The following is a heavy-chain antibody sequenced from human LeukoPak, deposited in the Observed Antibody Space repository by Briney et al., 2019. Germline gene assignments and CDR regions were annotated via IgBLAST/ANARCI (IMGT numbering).Heavy chain of an antibody. Sequence: PSETLSLTCAVYGGSFSDYYWSWIRQPPGKGLEWIGEINHSGSTNYNPSLKSRVTILVDTSKNQFSLKLSSVTAADTAVYYCARGRKYTSGYRVTELGSGYSDYWGQGTLVTVSS. D-gene: IGHD5-18*01. CDR2: INHSGST. J-gene: IGHJ4*02. CDR1: GGSFSDYY. CDR3: ARGRKYTSGYRVTELGSGYSDY. V-gene: IGHV4-34*01.